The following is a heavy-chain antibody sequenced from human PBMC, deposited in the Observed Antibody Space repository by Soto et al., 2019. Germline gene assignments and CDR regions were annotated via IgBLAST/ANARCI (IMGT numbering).Heavy chain of an antibody. CDR2: ISGSGGST. CDR3: AKDETLEEIQLGSYYYDYYGMDV. CDR1: GFTFSSYA. V-gene: IGHV3-23*01. D-gene: IGHD5-18*01. J-gene: IGHJ6*01. Sequence: GGSLRLSCAASGFTFSSYAMSWVRQAPGKGQEWVSAISGSGGSTYYADSVKGRFTISRDNSKNTLYLQMNGLRAEDTAVYYCAKDETLEEIQLGSYYYDYYGMDVWVQGTTVTVSS.